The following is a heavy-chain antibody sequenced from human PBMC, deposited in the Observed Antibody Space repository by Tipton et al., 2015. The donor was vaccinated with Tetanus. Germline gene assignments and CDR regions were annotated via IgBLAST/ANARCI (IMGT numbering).Heavy chain of an antibody. CDR2: VDARGGST. CDR1: GNTFTTYY. J-gene: IGHJ1*01. V-gene: IGHV1-46*01. D-gene: IGHD1-14*01. Sequence: QLVQSGAEVKKPGASVRISCKASGNTFTTYYMSWVRQAPGQGLEWMGKVDARGGSTTYAREFQGRVTMTRDMSTSTFYMDLRSLRSDDTAVYYCARGGQRLQTVEYFQHWGQGSLVTVSS. CDR3: ARGGQRLQTVEYFQH.